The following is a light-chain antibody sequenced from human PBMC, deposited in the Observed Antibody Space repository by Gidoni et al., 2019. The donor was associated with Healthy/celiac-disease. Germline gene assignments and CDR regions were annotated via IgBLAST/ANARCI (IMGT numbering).Light chain of an antibody. V-gene: IGLV3-1*01. Sequence: SYELTHPPSVSVSPGQTASITCSGDKLGDKYACWYPQKPGQSPVLVIYQDSKRPSGIPERFSGSNSGNTATLTISGTQAMDEADYYCQAWDSSTPYVFGTGTKVTVL. CDR2: QDS. CDR1: KLGDKY. J-gene: IGLJ1*01. CDR3: QAWDSSTPYV.